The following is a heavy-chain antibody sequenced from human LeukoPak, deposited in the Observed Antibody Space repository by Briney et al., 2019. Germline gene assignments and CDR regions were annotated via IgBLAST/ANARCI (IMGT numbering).Heavy chain of an antibody. Sequence: GGSLRLSCAASGFTFSSYAMDWVRQAPGKGLEWVSSITSSSSYIYYADSVKGRFTISRDNAKNSLYLQMDSLRAEDTAVYYCARVTWLSAAGTEGNFDYWGQGTLVTVSS. CDR2: ITSSSSYI. CDR1: GFTFSSYA. J-gene: IGHJ4*02. CDR3: ARVTWLSAAGTEGNFDY. V-gene: IGHV3-21*01. D-gene: IGHD6-13*01.